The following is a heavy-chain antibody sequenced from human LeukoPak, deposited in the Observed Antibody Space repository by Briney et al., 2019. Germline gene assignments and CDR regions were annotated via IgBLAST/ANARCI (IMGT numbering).Heavy chain of an antibody. CDR3: ARVIGDYNYYYYYMDV. V-gene: IGHV4-4*07. CDR1: GGSVSSYY. Sequence: SETLSLTCTVSGGSVSSYYWSWIRQPAGKGLEWIGRIYTSGSTNYNPSLKSRVTMSVDTSKNQFSLKLSSVTAADTAVYYCARVIGDYNYYYYYMDVCGKGTTVTVSS. D-gene: IGHD4-17*01. J-gene: IGHJ6*03. CDR2: IYTSGST.